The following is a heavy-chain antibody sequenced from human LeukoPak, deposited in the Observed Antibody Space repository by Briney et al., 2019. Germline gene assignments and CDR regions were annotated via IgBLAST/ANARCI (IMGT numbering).Heavy chain of an antibody. V-gene: IGHV3-23*01. J-gene: IGHJ4*02. D-gene: IGHD2-21*01. CDR3: ARGGGYCGGDCYGIDY. CDR1: GFTFSNYA. CDR2: ISTSGGST. Sequence: GGSLRLSCAASGFTFSNYAMTWVRQAPGEGLEGVSAISTSGGSTYYADSVKGRFTISRDDAKNSLYLQMNSLIAEDTAVYYCARGGGYCGGDCYGIDYWGQGTLVTVSS.